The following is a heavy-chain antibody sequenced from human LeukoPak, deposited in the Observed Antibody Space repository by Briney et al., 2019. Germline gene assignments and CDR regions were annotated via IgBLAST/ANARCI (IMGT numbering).Heavy chain of an antibody. J-gene: IGHJ4*02. Sequence: SVKVSCKACGGTFSSYAISWVRQAPGQGLEWMGRIIPIFGTANYAQKFQGRVTITADKSTSTAYMELSSLRSEDTAVYYCAIQSGSYPIDYWGQGTLVTVSS. CDR1: GGTFSSYA. CDR2: IIPIFGTA. CDR3: AIQSGSYPIDY. V-gene: IGHV1-69*06. D-gene: IGHD1-26*01.